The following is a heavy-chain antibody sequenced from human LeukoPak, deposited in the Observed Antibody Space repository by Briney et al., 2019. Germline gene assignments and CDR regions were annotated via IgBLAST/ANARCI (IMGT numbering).Heavy chain of an antibody. CDR2: MNPNSGNT. V-gene: IGHV1-8*03. CDR1: GYTFTSYD. J-gene: IGHJ4*02. D-gene: IGHD5-12*01. CDR3: ATTLRNKPP. Sequence: ASVKVSCKASGYTFTSYDINWVRQATGQGLEWMGWMNPNSGNTGYAQNFQGRVTITWNTAISTAYMELSSLTSEDTAVYYCATTLRNKPPWGQGTLVTVSS.